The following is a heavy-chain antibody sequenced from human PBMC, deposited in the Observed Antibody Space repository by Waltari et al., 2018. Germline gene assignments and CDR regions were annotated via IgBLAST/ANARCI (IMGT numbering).Heavy chain of an antibody. CDR2: IIPIRGIA. D-gene: IGHD5-18*01. CDR3: ARSGYSYEIDY. CDR1: GGTFSSYT. Sequence: QVQLVQSGAEVKKPGSSVKVSCKASGGTFSSYTISWVRQAPGQGLEWMGRIIPIRGIANYAQKFHGRVTITADKSTSTAYMELSSLRSEDTAVYYCARSGYSYEIDYWGQGTLVTVSS. V-gene: IGHV1-69*02. J-gene: IGHJ4*02.